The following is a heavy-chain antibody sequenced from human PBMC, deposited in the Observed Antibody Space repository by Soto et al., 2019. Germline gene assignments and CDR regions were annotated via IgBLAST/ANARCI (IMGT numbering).Heavy chain of an antibody. CDR3: ARGPDFDWLFAFDY. V-gene: IGHV4-30-2*01. Sequence: SETLSLTCAVSGASITSGGYSWSWIRQPPGKGLERIGYIYQSGITYYNPSLKSRVAISVDRSKNQFSLKLSSVTAADTAVYYCARGPDFDWLFAFDYWGQGTLVTVSS. CDR1: GASITSGGYS. D-gene: IGHD3-9*01. J-gene: IGHJ4*02. CDR2: IYQSGIT.